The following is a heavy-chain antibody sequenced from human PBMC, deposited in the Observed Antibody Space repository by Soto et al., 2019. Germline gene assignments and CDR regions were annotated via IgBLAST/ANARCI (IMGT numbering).Heavy chain of an antibody. D-gene: IGHD6-19*01. CDR3: ATDLQGPSGYDASAVAGTGWFDP. J-gene: IGHJ5*02. CDR1: GYTLTDYY. V-gene: IGHV1-69-2*01. CDR2: IDREDGET. Sequence: EVQLVQSGAEVKKPGAAVRVSCKVSGYTLTDYYIHWVRQAPGKGLEWMGLIDREDGETIYAETFQGRVTITADTSTDTAYLELSSLTSDDTAVYYCATDLQGPSGYDASAVAGTGWFDPWGQGTLVTVSS.